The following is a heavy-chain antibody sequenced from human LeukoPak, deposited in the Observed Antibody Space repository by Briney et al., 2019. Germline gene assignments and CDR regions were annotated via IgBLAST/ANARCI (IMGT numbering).Heavy chain of an antibody. D-gene: IGHD5-18*01. V-gene: IGHV3-74*01. CDR3: ARVLRGYSYGSDAFDI. J-gene: IGHJ3*02. Sequence: GGSLRLSCAASGFTFSSYWMHWVRQAPGKGLVWVSRINGDGSSTSYADSVKGRFTISRDNAKNTLYLQMNSLRAEDTAVYYCARVLRGYSYGSDAFDIWGQGTMVTVSS. CDR1: GFTFSSYW. CDR2: INGDGSST.